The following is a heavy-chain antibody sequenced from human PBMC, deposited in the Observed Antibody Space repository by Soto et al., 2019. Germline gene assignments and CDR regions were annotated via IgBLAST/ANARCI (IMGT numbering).Heavy chain of an antibody. V-gene: IGHV3-7*01. D-gene: IGHD6-19*01. CDR2: IKQDGSEK. CDR3: ARDWFSSNYEYGMDV. J-gene: IGHJ6*02. Sequence: LRLSCAASGFTFSSYWMSWVRQAPGKGLEWVANIKQDGSEKYYVDSVKGRFTISRDNAKNSLYLQMNSLRAEDTAVYYCARDWFSSNYEYGMDVWGQGTTVTVSS. CDR1: GFTFSSYW.